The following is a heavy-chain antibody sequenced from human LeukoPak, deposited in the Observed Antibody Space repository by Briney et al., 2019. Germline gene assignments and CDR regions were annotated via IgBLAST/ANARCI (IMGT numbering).Heavy chain of an antibody. Sequence: GESLKISCKGSGYSFTSYWIGWVRQMPGKGLEWMGIIYPGDSDTRYSPSFQGQFTISADKSISTAYLQWSSLKASDTAMYYCARPNIAARPGWFDPWAREPWSPSPQ. D-gene: IGHD6-6*01. CDR3: ARPNIAARPGWFDP. CDR1: GYSFTSYW. J-gene: IGHJ5*02. CDR2: IYPGDSDT. V-gene: IGHV5-51*01.